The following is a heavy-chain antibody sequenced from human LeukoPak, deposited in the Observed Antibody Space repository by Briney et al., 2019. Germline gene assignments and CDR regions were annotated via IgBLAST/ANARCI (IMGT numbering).Heavy chain of an antibody. CDR3: AREGIAADFDY. Sequence: GASVKVSCKASGYTSTSYGINWVRQATGQGLEWMGWMNPNSGNTGYAQKFQGRVTITRNTSISTAYMELSSLRSEDTAVYYCAREGIAADFDYWGQGTLVTVSS. J-gene: IGHJ4*02. CDR2: MNPNSGNT. D-gene: IGHD6-13*01. V-gene: IGHV1-8*03. CDR1: GYTSTSYG.